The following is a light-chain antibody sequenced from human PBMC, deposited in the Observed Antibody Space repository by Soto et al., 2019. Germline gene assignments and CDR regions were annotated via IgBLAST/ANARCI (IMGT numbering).Light chain of an antibody. V-gene: IGKV1D-12*01. CDR3: QQSHSFPPT. CDR1: QHITSW. J-gene: IGKJ4*01. Sequence: DIQMTQSPSFVSASVGDRVTITCRASQHITSWLAWYQQKPGKAPKLLINRASSLRSGVPSRFSGSGDGTDFILTISSLQPEDFATYYCQQSHSFPPTFGGGTKGAIK. CDR2: RAS.